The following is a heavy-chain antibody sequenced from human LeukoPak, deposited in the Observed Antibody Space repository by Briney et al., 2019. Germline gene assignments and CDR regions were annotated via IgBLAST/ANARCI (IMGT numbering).Heavy chain of an antibody. CDR2: INSDGSST. Sequence: PGGSLRLSCAASGFTFSSYWMHWVRQAPGKGLVWVSRINSDGSSTSYADSVKGRFTISRDNAKNTLHLQMNSLRAEDTAVYYCARGPRGQWLNYYYYYMDVWGKGTTVTVSS. J-gene: IGHJ6*03. V-gene: IGHV3-74*01. CDR1: GFTFSSYW. CDR3: ARGPRGQWLNYYYYYMDV. D-gene: IGHD6-19*01.